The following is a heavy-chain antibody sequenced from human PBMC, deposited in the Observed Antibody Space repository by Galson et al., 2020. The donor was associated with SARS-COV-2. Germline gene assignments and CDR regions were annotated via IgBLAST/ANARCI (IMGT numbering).Heavy chain of an antibody. CDR3: ARHVAIFSPHPHVFDI. D-gene: IGHD3-3*01. Sequence: HGESLKISCKGSGYSFTSNWIAWVRQMPGKGLEWMGIVFPGDSDIRYSPPFQGQVTISADRSISTAYLQWHSLKASDTAMYYCARHVAIFSPHPHVFDIWGQGTMVTVAS. CDR2: VFPGDSDI. CDR1: GYSFTSNW. V-gene: IGHV5-51*01. J-gene: IGHJ3*02.